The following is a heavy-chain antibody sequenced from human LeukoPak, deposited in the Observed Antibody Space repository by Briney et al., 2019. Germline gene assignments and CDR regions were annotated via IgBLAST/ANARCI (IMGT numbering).Heavy chain of an antibody. Sequence: GGSLRLSCAASGFTFSNYWMSWVRQAPGKGLEWVANIKHDGRDKHYVDSVKVRFTIARDSAKNSLNLQMNSLRAEDTAVYYGARGGNYDILTGYIFDYWGQGTLVTVSS. CDR1: GFTFSNYW. CDR2: IKHDGRDK. V-gene: IGHV3-7*03. J-gene: IGHJ4*02. CDR3: ARGGNYDILTGYIFDY. D-gene: IGHD3-9*01.